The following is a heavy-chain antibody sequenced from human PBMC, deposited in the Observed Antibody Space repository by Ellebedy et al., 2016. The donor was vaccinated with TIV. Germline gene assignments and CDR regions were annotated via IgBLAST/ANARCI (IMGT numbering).Heavy chain of an antibody. CDR1: GFTFSSYS. CDR2: ISYDGSDK. CDR3: VRERSLGTLDY. Sequence: GESLKISCAASGFTFSSYSMHWVRQAPGKGLEWVAAISYDGSDKYYADSVKGRFTISRDTSKNTMYLQMNSLRAEDTAVYYCVRERSLGTLDYWGQGTLVTVSS. J-gene: IGHJ4*02. V-gene: IGHV3-30-3*01.